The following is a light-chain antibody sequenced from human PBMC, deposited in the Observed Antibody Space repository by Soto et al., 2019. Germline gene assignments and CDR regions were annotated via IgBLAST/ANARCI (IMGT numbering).Light chain of an antibody. CDR2: AAS. V-gene: IGKV1-39*01. CDR3: QQSYSSPCT. J-gene: IGKJ3*01. Sequence: DIQMTQSPSSLSASVGDRVTITCRASQSISSYLNWYQQKPGKAPNLLIYAASSLQSGVPSKFSGSGSGTDFTLTISSLQPEDFATYYCQQSYSSPCTFGPGTKVDIK. CDR1: QSISSY.